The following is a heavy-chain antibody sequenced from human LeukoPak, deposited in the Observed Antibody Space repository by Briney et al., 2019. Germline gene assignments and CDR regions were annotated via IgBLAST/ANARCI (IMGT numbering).Heavy chain of an antibody. D-gene: IGHD2-8*01. V-gene: IGHV4-34*01. J-gene: IGHJ5*02. CDR3: ARGGGYCTNNVCPPWFDP. Sequence: PSETLSLICSVYGGSFSGFYWNWIRQPPGKGLEWIGEINHSGSTHYSPSLKSRLSISVDPSKNQFSLKLSSVTAADTAVYYCARGGGYCTNNVCPPWFDPWGQGALVTVSS. CDR2: INHSGST. CDR1: GGSFSGFY.